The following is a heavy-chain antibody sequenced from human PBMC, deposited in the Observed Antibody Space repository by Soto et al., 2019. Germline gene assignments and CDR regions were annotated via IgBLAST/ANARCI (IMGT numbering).Heavy chain of an antibody. CDR2: ISYDGSNK. CDR3: GRCSSTSPNLGSHY. D-gene: IGHD2-2*01. J-gene: IGHJ4*02. Sequence: GGSLRLSCAASVFTFSSYAMNWVRHAPGKGLEWVALISYDGSNKYYADSVKGRFTISRDSSKNTLYLQMNSLRAADTAVYYCGRCSSTSPNLGSHYWGQGTLVNVS. V-gene: IGHV3-30-3*01. CDR1: VFTFSSYA.